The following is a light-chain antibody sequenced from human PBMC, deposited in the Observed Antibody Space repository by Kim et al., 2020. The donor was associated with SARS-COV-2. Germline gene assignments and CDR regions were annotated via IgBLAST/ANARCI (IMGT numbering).Light chain of an antibody. J-gene: IGLJ2*01. Sequence: VSPGQTASFTCSGDKLGDKYACWYQQKPGQSPVLVIYQDSKRPSGIPERFSGSNSGNTATLTISGTQAMDEADYYCQAWDSSTAVFGGGTQLTVL. V-gene: IGLV3-1*01. CDR2: QDS. CDR3: QAWDSSTAV. CDR1: KLGDKY.